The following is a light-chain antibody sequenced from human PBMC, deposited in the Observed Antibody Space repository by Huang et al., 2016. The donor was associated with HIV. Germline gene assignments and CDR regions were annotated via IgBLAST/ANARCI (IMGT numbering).Light chain of an antibody. CDR2: GAA. Sequence: EIVLTQSPGTLSLSPGERATLSCRASQSVGSSDLAWYQQKPGQAPRLLIYGAASRATGIPDRFSGSGSGADFTLTISRLEPEDVAVYYCQQYGSSPPYTFGQGTKLEIK. CDR3: QQYGSSPPYT. CDR1: QSVGSSD. J-gene: IGKJ2*01. V-gene: IGKV3-20*01.